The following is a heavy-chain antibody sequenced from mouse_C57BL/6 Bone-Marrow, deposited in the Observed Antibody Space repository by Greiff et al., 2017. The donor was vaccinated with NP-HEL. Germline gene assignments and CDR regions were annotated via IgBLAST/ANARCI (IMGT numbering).Heavy chain of an antibody. Sequence: EVNLVESGGGLVKPGGSLKLSCAASGFTFSDYGMHWVRQAPEKGLEWVAYISSGSSTIYYADTVKGRFTISRDNAKNTLFLQMTSLRSEDTAMYYCARPPFYYSNYYWYFDVWGTGTTVTVSS. J-gene: IGHJ1*03. CDR3: ARPPFYYSNYYWYFDV. D-gene: IGHD2-5*01. CDR2: ISSGSSTI. CDR1: GFTFSDYG. V-gene: IGHV5-17*01.